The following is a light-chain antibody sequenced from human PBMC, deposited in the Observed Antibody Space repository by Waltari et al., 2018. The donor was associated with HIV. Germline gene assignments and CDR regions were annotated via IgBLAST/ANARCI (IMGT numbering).Light chain of an antibody. CDR3: QSHDSSLSGYV. CDR2: GNS. Sequence: QSVLTQPPSGSGAPGQRVTISCTGSTPNIGAGYHVHWYQQLPGTAPKPLIYGNSNRPSGVPDRFSCSKSGTSASLAITGLQAEDEADYYCQSHDSSLSGYVFGTGTKVTVL. CDR1: TPNIGAGYH. V-gene: IGLV1-40*01. J-gene: IGLJ1*01.